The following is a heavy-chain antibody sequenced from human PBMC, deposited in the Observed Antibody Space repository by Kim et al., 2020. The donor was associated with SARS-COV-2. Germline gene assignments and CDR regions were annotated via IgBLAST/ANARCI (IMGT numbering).Heavy chain of an antibody. Sequence: YNPSLKSRVTISVDTSKNQFSLKLSSVTAADTAVYYCEGIVGMKYYDMDVWGQGTLVTVSS. CDR3: EGIVGMKYYDMDV. D-gene: IGHD3-3*01. J-gene: IGHJ4*02. V-gene: IGHV4-39*07.